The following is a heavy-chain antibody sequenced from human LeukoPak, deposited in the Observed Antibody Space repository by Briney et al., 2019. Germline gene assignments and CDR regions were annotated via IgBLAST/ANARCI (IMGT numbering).Heavy chain of an antibody. CDR1: GFIFSDCA. J-gene: IGHJ4*02. CDR2: IGTRDKGSAT. V-gene: IGHV3-73*01. CDR3: TRDGGSWSHLDY. D-gene: IGHD2-15*01. Sequence: GGSLKLPCAGFGFIFSDCAIHWVRQASGKGLEWVGRIGTRDKGSATAYAASVRGRFAISRDDSASTAYLQMTGLETEDTAVYFCTRDGGSWSHLDYWGQGALVTVSS.